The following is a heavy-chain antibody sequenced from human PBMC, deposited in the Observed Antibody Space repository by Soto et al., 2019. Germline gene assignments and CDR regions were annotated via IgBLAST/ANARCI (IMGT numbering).Heavy chain of an antibody. CDR3: ARKVMITFGD. D-gene: IGHD3-16*01. Sequence: EVQLVESGGGLVQPGGSLRLSCAASGFTFSSYEMNWVRQAPGKGLEWVSYISTSGSTIYYADSVKGRFTISRDNAKNSLYLQMNSLRAEDTAVYYCARKVMITFGDWGQGTLVTVSS. V-gene: IGHV3-48*03. J-gene: IGHJ4*02. CDR2: ISTSGSTI. CDR1: GFTFSSYE.